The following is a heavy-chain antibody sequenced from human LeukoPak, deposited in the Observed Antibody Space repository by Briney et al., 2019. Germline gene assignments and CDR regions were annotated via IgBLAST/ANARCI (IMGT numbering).Heavy chain of an antibody. CDR3: ARDRALRGYSSSWYLNWFDP. CDR2: IYTSGST. J-gene: IGHJ5*02. D-gene: IGHD6-13*01. V-gene: IGHV4-4*07. CDR1: GGSMNSYY. Sequence: SETLSLTCTVSGGSMNSYYWTWIRQPAGKGLEWIGRIYTSGSTNYNPSLKSRVTMSVDTSKNQFSLKLTSVTAADTAVYYCARDRALRGYSSSWYLNWFDPWGQGTLVTVSS.